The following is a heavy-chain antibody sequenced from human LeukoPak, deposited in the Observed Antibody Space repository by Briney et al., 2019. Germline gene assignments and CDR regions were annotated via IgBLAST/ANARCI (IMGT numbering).Heavy chain of an antibody. J-gene: IGHJ5*02. CDR3: AREGLRHSSGVEMFGP. Sequence: ASVKVSCKASGYTFTSYDINWVRQATGQGLEWMGWMNPNSGNTGYAQKFQGRVTMTRNTSISTAYMELSSLRSEDTAVYYCAREGLRHSSGVEMFGPWGQGTLVTVSS. CDR1: GYTFTSYD. V-gene: IGHV1-8*01. CDR2: MNPNSGNT. D-gene: IGHD3-22*01.